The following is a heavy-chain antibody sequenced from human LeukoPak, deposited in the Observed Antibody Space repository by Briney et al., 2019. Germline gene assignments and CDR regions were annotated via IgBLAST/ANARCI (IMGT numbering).Heavy chain of an antibody. V-gene: IGHV3-53*01. D-gene: IGHD5-24*01. CDR1: GFTFSSYG. CDR2: IYSGGDT. J-gene: IGHJ4*02. CDR3: ARDRRDGYTYYFDY. Sequence: GGSLRLSCAASGFTFSSYGMHWVRQAPGKGLEWVSVIYSGGDTYYADSVKGRFTISRDNSKNTLYLQMNSLRAEDTAVYYCARDRRDGYTYYFDYWGQGTLVTVSS.